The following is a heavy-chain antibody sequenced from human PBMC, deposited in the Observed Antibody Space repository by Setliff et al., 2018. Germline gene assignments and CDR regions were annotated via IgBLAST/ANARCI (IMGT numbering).Heavy chain of an antibody. J-gene: IGHJ6*02. Sequence: SETLSLTCTVSGGSISSMSYYWGWIRQPPGKGLEWIGRISTSGNTNYNPSLKSRVTVSLDTSKNQFSLKLTSMTAADTAVYYCARDQWVRSPPLYFSYSMDVWGQGTTVTV. CDR2: ISTSGNT. D-gene: IGHD5-12*01. CDR3: ARDQWVRSPPLYFSYSMDV. V-gene: IGHV4-39*07. CDR1: GGSISSMSYY.